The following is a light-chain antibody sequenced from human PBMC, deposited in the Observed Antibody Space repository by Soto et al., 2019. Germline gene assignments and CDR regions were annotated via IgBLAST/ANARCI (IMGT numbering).Light chain of an antibody. V-gene: IGLV2-14*03. CDR3: SSYTTPSALV. J-gene: IGLJ2*01. CDR1: SSDVGGYDY. CDR2: DVS. Sequence: QSVLTQPASVSGSPGQSITISCTGTSSDVGGYDYVSWYQHHPGKVPKLIIYDVSKRPSGVSHRFSGSKSGNTASLTISGLQEEDEADYYWSSYTTPSALVFGGGTKLTVL.